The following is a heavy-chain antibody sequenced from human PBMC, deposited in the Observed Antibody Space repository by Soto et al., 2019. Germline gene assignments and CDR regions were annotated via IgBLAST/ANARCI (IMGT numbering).Heavy chain of an antibody. D-gene: IGHD6-19*01. Sequence: ASVKVSCKASGYTFTGYYVHWVRQAPGQGLEWMGWINPNSGDTYLAQRFQGRVTMNRDTSIGTAYMELSSLRSEDTAVYYCARPIAVAGGGDYWGQGTLVTVSS. J-gene: IGHJ4*02. V-gene: IGHV1-2*02. CDR1: GYTFTGYY. CDR3: ARPIAVAGGGDY. CDR2: INPNSGDT.